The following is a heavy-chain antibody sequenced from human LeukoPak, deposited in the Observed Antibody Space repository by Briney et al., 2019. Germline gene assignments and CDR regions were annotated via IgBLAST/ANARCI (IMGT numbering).Heavy chain of an antibody. CDR2: ISPYNGNT. CDR1: GYTFTSYG. CDR3: ASLTSGPGYASNYYYMDV. V-gene: IGHV1-18*01. D-gene: IGHD3-9*01. Sequence: ASVKVSCKASGYTFTSYGISWVRQAPGQGLEWMGWISPYNGNTNYAQKLQGRVTMTTDTSTSTAYMELRSLRSDDTAVYYCASLTSGPGYASNYYYMDVWGKGTTVTVSS. J-gene: IGHJ6*03.